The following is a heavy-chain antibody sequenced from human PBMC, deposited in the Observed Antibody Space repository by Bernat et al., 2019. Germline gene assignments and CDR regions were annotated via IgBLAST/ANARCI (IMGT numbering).Heavy chain of an antibody. CDR2: ISYDGSNK. J-gene: IGHJ6*01. V-gene: IGHV3-30*18. CDR1: TFSSYG. D-gene: IGHD3-16*02. CDR3: AKVGGCSFPYYYYG. Sequence: TFSSYGMHCVRQAPGKGLEWVAVISYDGSNKYYADSVKGRFTISRDNSKNTLYLQMNSLRAEDTAVYYCAKVGGCSFPYYYYG.